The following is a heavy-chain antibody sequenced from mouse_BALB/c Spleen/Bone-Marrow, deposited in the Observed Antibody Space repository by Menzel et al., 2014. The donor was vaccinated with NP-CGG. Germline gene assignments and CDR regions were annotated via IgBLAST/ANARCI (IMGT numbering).Heavy chain of an antibody. CDR1: GFTFSDYY. D-gene: IGHD1-1*01. CDR2: ISDGGTYT. J-gene: IGHJ3*01. Sequence: EVQLVESGGGLVKPGGSLKLSCAASGFTFSDYYMYWVRQTPEKRLEWVATISDGGTYTYYSDSVKGRFTISRDNARNNLYLQMSSLKSEDTAMYYCARDKGCYYVGGFAYWGQGTLVTVSA. CDR3: ARDKGCYYVGGFAY. V-gene: IGHV5-4*02.